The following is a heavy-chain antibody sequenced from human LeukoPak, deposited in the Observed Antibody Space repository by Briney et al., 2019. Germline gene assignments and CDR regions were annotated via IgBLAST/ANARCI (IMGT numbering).Heavy chain of an antibody. CDR3: ARELRTFDS. V-gene: IGHV3-7*01. CDR1: GFTFSSYW. J-gene: IGHJ4*02. D-gene: IGHD3-16*01. Sequence: PGGSLRLSCAASGFTFSSYWMTWVRQDPGKGLEWVANIKHNGDELNYVDSVEDRFTISRDNAKNSLYLHMTSLRAEDTAVYYCARELRTFDSWGQGTLVTVSS. CDR2: IKHNGDEL.